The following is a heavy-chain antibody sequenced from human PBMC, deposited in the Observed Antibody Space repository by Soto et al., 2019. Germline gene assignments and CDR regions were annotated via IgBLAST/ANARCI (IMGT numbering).Heavy chain of an antibody. CDR3: ARPPGSGTLFAN. J-gene: IGHJ4*02. D-gene: IGHD2-15*01. Sequence: GECLKISCQGSGYSFSDSWIGWVRQVPGRGLEWVGIIYPGYSDIRYRPSFQGRVTISADKSVNTAYLQWSSLRASDTAIYYCARPPGSGTLFANWGQGTPVTVSS. CDR2: IYPGYSDI. V-gene: IGHV5-51*01. CDR1: GYSFSDSW.